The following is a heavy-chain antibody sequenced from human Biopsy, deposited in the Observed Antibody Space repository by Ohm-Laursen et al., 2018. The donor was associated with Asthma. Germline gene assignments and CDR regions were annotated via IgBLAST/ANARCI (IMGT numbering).Heavy chain of an antibody. Sequence: SLRLSCAASGLSFKNYGRHWGRQAPGKGLDRVAVISFDGTNRNYTDSVKGRFTISRDNSRNTLHLEMNSLRAEDTAVYFCAKEVFPGWELRRGPDSWGQGTLVTVSS. D-gene: IGHD1-26*01. CDR2: ISFDGTNR. CDR3: AKEVFPGWELRRGPDS. V-gene: IGHV3-30*18. J-gene: IGHJ4*02. CDR1: GLSFKNYG.